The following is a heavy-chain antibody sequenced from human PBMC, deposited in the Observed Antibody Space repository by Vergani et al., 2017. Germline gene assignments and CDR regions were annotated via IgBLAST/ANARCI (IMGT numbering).Heavy chain of an antibody. CDR3: AKAGSVTSGSLQYNFYMDV. Sequence: QVHLEESGGGVIQPGRSLRLSCEASGFTFSKYAMHWVRQAPGAGLEWVAVISNDGSKKYYADSVKGRFTISRDNSKNTLDLQMNSLRTQDTAVYYCAKAGSVTSGSLQYNFYMDVWGKGTTVTVS. J-gene: IGHJ6*03. V-gene: IGHV3-30*04. CDR2: ISNDGSKK. D-gene: IGHD3-10*01. CDR1: GFTFSKYA.